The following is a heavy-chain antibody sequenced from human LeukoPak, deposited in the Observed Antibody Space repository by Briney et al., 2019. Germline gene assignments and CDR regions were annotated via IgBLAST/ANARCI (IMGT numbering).Heavy chain of an antibody. Sequence: PGGSLRLSCAASGFTFSSYAMHWVRQAPGKGLEYVSAISSNGGSTYYADSVKGRFTISRDNSKNTLYLQMGSLRAEDMAVYYCARLSITMVRGGYYYGMDVWGQGTTVTVSS. V-gene: IGHV3-64*02. CDR2: ISSNGGST. D-gene: IGHD3-10*01. J-gene: IGHJ6*02. CDR1: GFTFSSYA. CDR3: ARLSITMVRGGYYYGMDV.